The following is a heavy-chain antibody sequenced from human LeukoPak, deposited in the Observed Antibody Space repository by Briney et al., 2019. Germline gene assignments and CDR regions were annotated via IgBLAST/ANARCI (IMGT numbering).Heavy chain of an antibody. CDR2: ISFDGINK. D-gene: IGHD3-10*01. CDR1: GFTFSSYA. J-gene: IGHJ6*02. CDR3: ARDSVAGEVDYYYGMDV. Sequence: GGSLRLSCAASGFTFSSYAMSWVRQAPGKGLEWVALISFDGINKYYADSVKGRFTISRDNSKSTLYLQMNSLRLEDTAVYYCARDSVAGEVDYYYGMDVWGQGTTVTVSS. V-gene: IGHV3-30-3*01.